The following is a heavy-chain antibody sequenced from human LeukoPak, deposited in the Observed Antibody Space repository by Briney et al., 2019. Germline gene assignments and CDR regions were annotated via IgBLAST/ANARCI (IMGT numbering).Heavy chain of an antibody. D-gene: IGHD6-19*01. V-gene: IGHV3-23*01. CDR1: GLTFSTYS. Sequence: GGSLRLSCAVSGLTFSTYSMTWVRQGPGKGLEWVSSIYNSGAKIFYADSVKGRFTISRDNSKNTLYLRMNSLRVEDTAVYYCAKDVAPDSGWDLDYWGQGTLVTVSS. J-gene: IGHJ4*02. CDR2: IYNSGAKI. CDR3: AKDVAPDSGWDLDY.